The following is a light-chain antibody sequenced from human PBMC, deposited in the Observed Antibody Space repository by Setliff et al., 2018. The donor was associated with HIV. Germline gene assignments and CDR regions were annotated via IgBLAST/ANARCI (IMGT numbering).Light chain of an antibody. CDR1: SSDVGSYNL. Sequence: QSALTQPASVSGSPGQSITISCTGTSSDVGSYNLVSWYQQHPDKAPKVMIYEVSKRPSGVSNRFSGSKSGNTASLTISGLQAEDEADYYCCSFAGSSTFYVFGTGTRSPS. J-gene: IGLJ1*01. CDR3: CSFAGSSTFYV. CDR2: EVS. V-gene: IGLV2-23*02.